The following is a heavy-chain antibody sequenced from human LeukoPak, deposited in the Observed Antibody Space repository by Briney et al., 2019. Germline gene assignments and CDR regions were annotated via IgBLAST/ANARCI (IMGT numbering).Heavy chain of an antibody. J-gene: IGHJ4*02. D-gene: IGHD2-8*01. CDR1: QFTFCNYA. V-gene: IGHV3-23*01. Sequence: GGSLRLSCAAAQFTFCNYAMSWVRQAPGKGLEWVSPITGGGGTTYYADSVKGRFTLSRDNSKNTVYLQMNSLRAEDTAVYYCAKGPGKYGIMAYADFWGQGTLVTVSS. CDR3: AKGPGKYGIMAYADF. CDR2: ITGGGGTT.